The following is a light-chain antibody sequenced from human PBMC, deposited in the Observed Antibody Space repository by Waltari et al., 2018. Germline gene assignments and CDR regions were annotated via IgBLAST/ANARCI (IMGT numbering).Light chain of an antibody. Sequence: QLVLTQSPSASSSLGASVKPTCTLTSGHSSTIIAWLQHRPARGPRYLMKVNSDGSHSKGDDIPDRFSGSSSGAERYLTISSLQSEDEADYYCETGGHGTWVFGGGTKLTVL. J-gene: IGLJ3*02. V-gene: IGLV4-69*01. CDR1: SGHSSTI. CDR2: VNSDGSH. CDR3: ETGGHGTWV.